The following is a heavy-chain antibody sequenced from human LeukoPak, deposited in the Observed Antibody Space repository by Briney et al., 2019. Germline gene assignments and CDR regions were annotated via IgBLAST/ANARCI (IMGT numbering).Heavy chain of an antibody. CDR2: ISYDGSNK. J-gene: IGHJ3*02. D-gene: IGHD6-19*01. V-gene: IGHV3-30*18. CDR3: AKDLSSGWTWGAFDI. CDR1: GFTFSSYG. Sequence: GRSLRLSCAASGFTFSSYGMHWVRQAPGKGLEWVAVISYDGSNKYYADSVKGRFTISRDNSKNTLYLQMNSLRAEDTAVYYCAKDLSSGWTWGAFDIWGQGTMVTVSS.